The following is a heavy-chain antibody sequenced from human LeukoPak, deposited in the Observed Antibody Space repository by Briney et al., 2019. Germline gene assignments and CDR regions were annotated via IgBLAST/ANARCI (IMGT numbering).Heavy chain of an antibody. V-gene: IGHV4-34*01. CDR1: GGSFSGYY. CDR2: INHSGST. CDR3: ARGHATLGY. J-gene: IGHJ4*02. Sequence: KASETLSLTCAVYGGSFSGYYWSWIRQPPGKGLEWIGEINHSGSTNYNPSLKSRVTISVDTSKNQFSLKLSSVTAADTAVYYCARGHATLGYWGQGTLVIVSS.